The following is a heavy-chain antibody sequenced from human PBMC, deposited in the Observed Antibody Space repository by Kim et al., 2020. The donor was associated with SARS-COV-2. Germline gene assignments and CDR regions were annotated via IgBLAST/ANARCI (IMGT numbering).Heavy chain of an antibody. J-gene: IGHJ4*02. D-gene: IGHD5-18*01. CDR2: INHSGST. CDR1: GGSFSGYY. CDR3: ARGRSYGY. V-gene: IGHV4-34*01. Sequence: SETMSLTCAVYGGSFSGYYWSWIRQPPGKGLEWIGEINHSGSTNYNPSLKSRVTISVDTSKNQFSLKLSSVTAADTAVYYCARGRSYGYWGQGTLVTVSS.